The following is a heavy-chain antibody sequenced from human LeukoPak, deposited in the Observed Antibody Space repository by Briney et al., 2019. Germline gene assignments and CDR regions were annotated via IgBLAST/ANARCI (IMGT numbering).Heavy chain of an antibody. CDR2: ISSSSSTI. Sequence: PGGSLRLSCAASGFTFSNYSMNWVRQAPGKGLEWVSYISSSSSTIYYADSVKGRFTISRDNAKNSLYLQMNSLRDEDTAVYYCARDQIDTAMGKTPPFDYWGQGTLVTVSS. CDR3: ARDQIDTAMGKTPPFDY. V-gene: IGHV3-48*02. CDR1: GFTFSNYS. D-gene: IGHD5-18*01. J-gene: IGHJ4*02.